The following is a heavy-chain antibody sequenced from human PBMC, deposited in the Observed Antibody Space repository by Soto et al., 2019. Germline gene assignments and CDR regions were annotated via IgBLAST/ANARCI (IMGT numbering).Heavy chain of an antibody. CDR3: AKDLSVVFDY. D-gene: IGHD2-15*01. J-gene: IGHJ4*02. CDR2: ITDSGSGT. V-gene: IGHV3-23*01. Sequence: EVQLLESGGGLVQPGGSLRLSCAAPGFNFSQYSLSWVRQAPGKGLEWVSAITDSGSGTHYADSVKGRFTISRDNSKNTLYLQLNSLRAEDTAVYYCAKDLSVVFDYWGQGTLVTVSS. CDR1: GFNFSQYS.